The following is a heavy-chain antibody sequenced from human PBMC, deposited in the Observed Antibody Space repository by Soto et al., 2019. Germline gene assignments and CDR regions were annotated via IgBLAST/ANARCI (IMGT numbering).Heavy chain of an antibody. D-gene: IGHD3-3*01. CDR2: IKSKADGETT. Sequence: VQLVESGGGLVKPGGSLGLSCGASGFSFNNVWMHWVRQAPGRGLEWVGRIKSKADGETTDYAEPVKGRFTVSRDDSKNTVYLQMNSLKTEDPAVYYCNAYYDLGSGHTPLWGQGTLVTVSS. J-gene: IGHJ4*02. CDR1: GFSFNNVW. CDR3: NAYYDLGSGHTPL. V-gene: IGHV3-15*07.